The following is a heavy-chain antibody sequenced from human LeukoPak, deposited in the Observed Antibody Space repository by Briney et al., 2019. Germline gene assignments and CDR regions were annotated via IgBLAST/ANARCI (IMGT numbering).Heavy chain of an antibody. CDR3: ARDGYSGSDAL. CDR1: GGSISTYY. V-gene: IGHV4-59*01. J-gene: IGHJ4*02. CDR2: IYHSGST. D-gene: IGHD5-12*01. Sequence: PSETLSLTCTVSGGSISTYYWSWIRQPPGKGLEWIGYIYHSGSTNYNPSLKSRVTISVDTSQNQFYLKLSSVPAADTAVYYCARDGYSGSDALWGQGTLVTVSS.